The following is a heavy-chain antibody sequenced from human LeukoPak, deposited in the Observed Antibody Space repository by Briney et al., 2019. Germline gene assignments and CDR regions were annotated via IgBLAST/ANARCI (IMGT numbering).Heavy chain of an antibody. Sequence: SEALSLTCTVSGGSIISSDYHWGWVRQPPGKGLEWIGTISYSGNTDYNPSLRSRVTISVDTSNNQFSLRLGSVTAADTAVYHCARHCCSGPAKRVFDIWGQGTMVTVSS. D-gene: IGHD2-15*01. V-gene: IGHV4-39*01. J-gene: IGHJ3*02. CDR2: ISYSGNT. CDR3: ARHCCSGPAKRVFDI. CDR1: GGSIISSDYH.